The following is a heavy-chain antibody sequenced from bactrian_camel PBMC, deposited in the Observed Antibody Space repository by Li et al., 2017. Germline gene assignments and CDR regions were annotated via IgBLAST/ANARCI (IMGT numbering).Heavy chain of an antibody. V-gene: IGHV3S53*01. CDR2: VDGDGAT. J-gene: IGHJ6*01. CDR3: ATEGREAIISAFFSY. D-gene: IGHD4*01. Sequence: LVESGGGTVQAGGSLKLSCAVSRHTSPTFSNMAYCMGWFRQAPGEEREWVASVDGDGATSYSDSVKGRFTISRDNAKNTMYLQMNSLKSEDTALYYCATEGREAIISAFFSYWGQGTQVTVS. CDR1: RHTSPTFSNMA.